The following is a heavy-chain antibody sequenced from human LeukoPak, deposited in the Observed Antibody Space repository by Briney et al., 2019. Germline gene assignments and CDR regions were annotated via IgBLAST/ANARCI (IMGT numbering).Heavy chain of an antibody. CDR2: ISGSGGST. J-gene: IGHJ4*02. CDR1: GFTFSNAW. Sequence: GGSLRLSCAASGFTFSNAWMSWVRQAPGKGLEWVSAISGSGGSTYYADSVKGRLTISRDNSKNTLYLQMNSLRAEDTAVYYCAKFHYYDSSWGQGTLVTVSS. V-gene: IGHV3-23*01. D-gene: IGHD3-22*01. CDR3: AKFHYYDSS.